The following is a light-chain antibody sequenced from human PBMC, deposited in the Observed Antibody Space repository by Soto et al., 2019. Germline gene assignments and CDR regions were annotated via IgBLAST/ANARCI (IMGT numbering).Light chain of an antibody. CDR1: SGHSNYA. Sequence: QSVLTQSPSASASLGASVKLTCTLSSGHSNYAIAWHQQQPEKGPRFLVKLNSDGSHSKGDGIPDRFSGSSSGAERYLTISTLQSEDEADYYCQTWVTGIHIFGGGTKLTVL. V-gene: IGLV4-69*01. CDR2: LNSDGSH. CDR3: QTWVTGIHI. J-gene: IGLJ2*01.